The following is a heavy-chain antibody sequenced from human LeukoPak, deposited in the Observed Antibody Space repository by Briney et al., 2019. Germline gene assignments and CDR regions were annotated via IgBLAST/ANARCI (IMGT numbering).Heavy chain of an antibody. CDR1: GFTVSINY. V-gene: IGHV3-66*01. Sequence: GASLSLSCAASGFTVSINYTSWVSPPPGGWREWVSVIYSGGSTYYADSVKGRFTISRDNSKNTLYLQMNSLRAEDTAVYYCASSYSSGWYDYWGQGTLVTVSS. CDR2: IYSGGST. J-gene: IGHJ4*02. CDR3: ASSYSSGWYDY. D-gene: IGHD6-19*01.